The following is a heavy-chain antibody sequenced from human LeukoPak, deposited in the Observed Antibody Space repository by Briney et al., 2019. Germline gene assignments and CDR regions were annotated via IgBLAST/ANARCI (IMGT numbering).Heavy chain of an antibody. CDR1: GFTFSDSA. CDR2: IGGSSGKT. V-gene: IGHV3-23*01. Sequence: PGGSLRLSCAASGFTFSDSAIHWVRQAPGKGLEWVSGIGGSSGKTFYADSVKGRFTISRDNSKNTLYLQMNTLRAEDTAVYFCAKQPYQYVSGSPSWFDPWGQGTLVTVSS. D-gene: IGHD3-10*01. CDR3: AKQPYQYVSGSPSWFDP. J-gene: IGHJ5*02.